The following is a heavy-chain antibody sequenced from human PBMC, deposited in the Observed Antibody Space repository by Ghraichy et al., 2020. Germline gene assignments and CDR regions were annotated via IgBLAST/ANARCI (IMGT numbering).Heavy chain of an antibody. CDR1: GLTFSSYW. CDR2: IKTDGSTT. V-gene: IGHV3-74*01. CDR3: STSPRADRGNY. Sequence: GGSLRLSCAASGLTFSSYWMHWVRQAPGKGLEWVSHIKTDGSTTNYADSVRGRFTISRDNAKNTLYLQMNSLRADDTAVYDCSTSPRADRGNYWGQGTLVTVSS. D-gene: IGHD3-10*01. J-gene: IGHJ4*02.